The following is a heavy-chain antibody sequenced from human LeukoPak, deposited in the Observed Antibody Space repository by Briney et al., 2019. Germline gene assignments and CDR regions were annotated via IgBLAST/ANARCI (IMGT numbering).Heavy chain of an antibody. J-gene: IGHJ3*02. CDR1: GGSISSGSYY. D-gene: IGHD3-22*01. V-gene: IGHV4-61*02. Sequence: SETLSLTCTVSGGSISSGSYYWSWIRQPAGKGLEWIGRIYTSGSTNYNPSLKSRITISVDTSKNQFSLKLSSVTAADTAVYYCASAVRSMRVVGNAFDIWGQGTMVTVSS. CDR3: ASAVRSMRVVGNAFDI. CDR2: IYTSGST.